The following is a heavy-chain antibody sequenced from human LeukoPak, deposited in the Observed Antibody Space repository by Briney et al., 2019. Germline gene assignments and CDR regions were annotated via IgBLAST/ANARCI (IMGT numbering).Heavy chain of an antibody. D-gene: IGHD6-13*01. CDR2: MNPNSGNT. V-gene: IGHV1-8*01. Sequence: GASVKVSCKASGYTFTSYDINWVRQATGQGLEWMGWMNPNSGNTGYAQKFQGRVTMTRNTSISTAYMELSSLRSEDTAVYYCARESDGSSWSAMGYWGQGTLVTVSP. CDR1: GYTFTSYD. CDR3: ARESDGSSWSAMGY. J-gene: IGHJ4*02.